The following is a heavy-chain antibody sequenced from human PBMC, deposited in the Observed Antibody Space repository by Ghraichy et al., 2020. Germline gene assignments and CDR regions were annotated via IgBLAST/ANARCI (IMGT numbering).Heavy chain of an antibody. J-gene: IGHJ4*02. CDR2: ISGSGGST. V-gene: IGHV3-23*01. CDR1: GFTFSSYA. Sequence: GGSLRLSCAASGFTFSSYAMSWVRQAPGKGLEWVSAISGSGGSTYYADSVKSRFTISRDNSKNTLYLQMNSLRAEDTAVYYCAKDCRDSSGYYLCLVLSGFDYWGQGTLVTVSS. CDR3: AKDCRDSSGYYLCLVLSGFDY. D-gene: IGHD3-22*01.